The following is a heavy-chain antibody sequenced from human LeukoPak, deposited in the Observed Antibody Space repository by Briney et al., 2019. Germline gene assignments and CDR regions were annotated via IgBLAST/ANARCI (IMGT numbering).Heavy chain of an antibody. CDR1: GCTLTEYY. D-gene: IGHD2-8*02. CDR2: IIPDSGGT. V-gene: IGHV1-2*02. CDR3: STEDKYCTGANCGVF. J-gene: IGHJ4*02. Sequence: GASVKVSCKASGCTLTEYYIHWVRQAPGQGLEWMGFIIPDSGGTTYQQNFQGRVTMTRDTSISTFYMELSSLRPDDTAVYYCSTEDKYCTGANCGVFWGQGTLVTVSS.